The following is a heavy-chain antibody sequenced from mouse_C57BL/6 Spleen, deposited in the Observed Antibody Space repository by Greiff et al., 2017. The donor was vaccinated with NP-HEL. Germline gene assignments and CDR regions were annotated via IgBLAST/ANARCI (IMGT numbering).Heavy chain of an antibody. CDR1: GYNFNSYW. CDR3: ARGDYGIPFAD. J-gene: IGHJ3*01. CDR2: INPSSGYT. D-gene: IGHD1-1*01. Sequence: QVQLKQSGAELAKPGASVKLSCKASGYNFNSYWMHWVKQRPEQGLEWIGYINPSSGYTKYNQKFKDKATLTADKSSSTAYMQLSSLTYEDSAVYYCARGDYGIPFADWGKGTLVTVSA. V-gene: IGHV1-7*01.